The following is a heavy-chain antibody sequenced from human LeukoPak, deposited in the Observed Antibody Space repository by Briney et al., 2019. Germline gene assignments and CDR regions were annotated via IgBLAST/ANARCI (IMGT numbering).Heavy chain of an antibody. V-gene: IGHV3-23*01. J-gene: IGHJ4*02. CDR2: VSGSGGST. CDR1: GFTFSNYD. D-gene: IGHD6-13*01. CDR3: AKDLYSSSWTTDY. Sequence: PGGSLRLSCAASGFTFSNYDMSWVRQAPGKGLEWVSGVSGSGGSTYYADSVKGRFTISRDNSKNTLYLQMNSLRADDTAMYYCAKDLYSSSWTTDYWGQGTLVSVSS.